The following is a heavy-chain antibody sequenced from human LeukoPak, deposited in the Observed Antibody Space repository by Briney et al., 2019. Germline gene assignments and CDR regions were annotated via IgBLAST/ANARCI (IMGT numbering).Heavy chain of an antibody. V-gene: IGHV1-8*03. CDR2: MNPNSGNT. J-gene: IGHJ5*02. D-gene: IGHD6-6*01. CDR1: GYTFTGYY. Sequence: ASAKVSCKASGYTFTGYYMHWVRQAPGQGLEWMGWMNPNSGNTGYAQKFQGRVTITRNTSISTAYMELSSLRSEDTAVYYCARVEYSSSAGKVWFDPWGQGTLVTVSS. CDR3: ARVEYSSSAGKVWFDP.